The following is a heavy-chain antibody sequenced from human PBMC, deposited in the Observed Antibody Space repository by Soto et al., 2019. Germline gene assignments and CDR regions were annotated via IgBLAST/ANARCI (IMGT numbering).Heavy chain of an antibody. J-gene: IGHJ4*02. CDR1: GGSFRGYY. CDR2: INHSGST. V-gene: IGHV4-34*01. Sequence: SETLCLTSAVYGGSFRGYYWSWIRQPPGKGLEWIGEINHSGSTNYNPSLKSRVTMSVDTSKNQFSLKLSSVTAADTAVYYCARGPFTLIVATSNPFDYWGQGTLVTVSS. CDR3: ARGPFTLIVATSNPFDY. D-gene: IGHD5-12*01.